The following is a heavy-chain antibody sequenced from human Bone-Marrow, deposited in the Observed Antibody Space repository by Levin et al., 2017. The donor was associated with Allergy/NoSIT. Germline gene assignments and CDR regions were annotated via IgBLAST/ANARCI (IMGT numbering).Heavy chain of an antibody. CDR1: GFTFSNFP. D-gene: IGHD6-13*01. J-gene: IGHJ4*02. CDR2: TSYDGRNR. V-gene: IGHV3-30*04. Sequence: GGSLRLSCAASGFTFSNFPMNWVRQAPGKGLEWVAVTSYDGRNRDYTDSVKGRFTISRDNSKSTLYLEMNSLRAEDTAIYYCTKQKAAVGGYFFDHWGQGTLVVVSS. CDR3: TKQKAAVGGYFFDH.